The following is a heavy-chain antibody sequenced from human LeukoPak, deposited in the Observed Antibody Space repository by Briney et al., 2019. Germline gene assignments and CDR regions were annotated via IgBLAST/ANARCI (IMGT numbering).Heavy chain of an antibody. CDR1: GGTFSSYA. J-gene: IGHJ6*04. Sequence: SVKVSCKASGGTFSSYAISWVRQAPGQGLEWMGGIIPIFGTANYAQKFQGGVTITADESTSTAYMELSSLRSEDTAVYYCASSFEYQLLYGMDVWGKGTTVTVSS. V-gene: IGHV1-69*13. CDR2: IIPIFGTA. CDR3: ASSFEYQLLYGMDV. D-gene: IGHD2-2*01.